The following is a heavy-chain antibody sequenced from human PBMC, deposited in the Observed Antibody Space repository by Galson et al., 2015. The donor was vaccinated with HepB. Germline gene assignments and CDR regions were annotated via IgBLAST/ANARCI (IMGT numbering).Heavy chain of an antibody. J-gene: IGHJ5*02. CDR3: AKDIRHSGAGGPFDH. CDR2: ISYDGSNK. Sequence: SLRLSCAASGFTFSSYGMHWVRQAPGKGLEWVAVISYDGSNKYYADSVKGRFTISRDNSNNSLLLQMSSLRLEDTAVYYCAKDIRHSGAGGPFDHWGQGTLVTVSS. CDR1: GFTFSSYG. V-gene: IGHV3-30*18. D-gene: IGHD1-26*01.